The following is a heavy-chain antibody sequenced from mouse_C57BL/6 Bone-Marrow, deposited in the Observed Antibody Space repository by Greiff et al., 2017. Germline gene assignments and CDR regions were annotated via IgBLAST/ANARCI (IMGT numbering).Heavy chain of an antibody. D-gene: IGHD2-10*01. CDR3: ATYYGNAYFDY. CDR1: GYTFTNYW. V-gene: IGHV1-63*01. CDR2: SYPGGGYT. J-gene: IGHJ2*01. Sequence: QVQLQQSGAELVRPGTSVKMSCKASGYTFTNYWIGWAKQRPGHGLEWIGDSYPGGGYTNYNEKFKGKATLTADKSSSTAYMQFSSLTSEDAAISYCATYYGNAYFDYWGQGTTLKVSS.